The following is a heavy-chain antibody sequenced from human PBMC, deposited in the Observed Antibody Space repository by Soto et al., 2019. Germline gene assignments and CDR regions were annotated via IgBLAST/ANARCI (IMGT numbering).Heavy chain of an antibody. CDR2: IFSNDEK. Sequence: QVTLKESGPVLVKPTEPLTLTCTVSGFSLSNARMGVSWIRQPPGKALEWLAHIFSNDEKSYSTSLKSRLTIAKDTSKSQVVLTMTNMDPVDTATYYCARIREGGYNDWGQGTLVTVSS. CDR1: GFSLSNARMG. CDR3: ARIREGGYND. D-gene: IGHD5-12*01. J-gene: IGHJ4*02. V-gene: IGHV2-26*01.